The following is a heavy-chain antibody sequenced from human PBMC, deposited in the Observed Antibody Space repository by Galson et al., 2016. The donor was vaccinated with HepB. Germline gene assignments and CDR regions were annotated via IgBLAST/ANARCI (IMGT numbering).Heavy chain of an antibody. CDR1: GYTLTELS. CDR3: ATGWLVRFMHYGMDV. CDR2: FDPEDGET. D-gene: IGHD6-19*01. J-gene: IGHJ6*02. Sequence: SVKVSCKVYGYTLTELSMHWVRQAPGKGLEWMGGFDPEDGETIYAQKFQGRVTMSEDTSTDTAYMELSSLRCEDTAVYYCATGWLVRFMHYGMDVWGQGTTVTVSS. V-gene: IGHV1-24*01.